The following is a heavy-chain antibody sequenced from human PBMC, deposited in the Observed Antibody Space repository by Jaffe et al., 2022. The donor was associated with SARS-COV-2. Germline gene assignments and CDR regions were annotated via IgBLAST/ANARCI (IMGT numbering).Heavy chain of an antibody. D-gene: IGHD3-10*01. V-gene: IGHV3-9*01. Sequence: EVQLVESGGGLVQPGGSLRLSCAASGFTFDDYAMHWVRQAPGKGLEWVSGITWNSGETHYADSVKGRFTVSRDNAKESLFLQINSLRGEDTALYYCAKDTNSGTYYHFDLWGRGTLVTVSS. J-gene: IGHJ2*01. CDR1: GFTFDDYA. CDR2: ITWNSGET. CDR3: AKDTNSGTYYHFDL.